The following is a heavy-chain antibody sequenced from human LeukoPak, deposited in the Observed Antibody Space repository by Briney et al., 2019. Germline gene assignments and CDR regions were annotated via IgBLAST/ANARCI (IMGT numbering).Heavy chain of an antibody. Sequence: PGGSLRLSCAASGFTFSGYSMNWVRQAPGKGLEWVSYISKSGSTIYYADSVKGRFTISRGNAKDSLHLQMNSLRAEDTAVYYCARRDCDSIKCRGSNWFDPWGQGTLVSVSS. J-gene: IGHJ5*02. CDR1: GFTFSGYS. CDR2: ISKSGSTI. CDR3: ARRDCDSIKCRGSNWFDP. V-gene: IGHV3-48*01. D-gene: IGHD3-22*01.